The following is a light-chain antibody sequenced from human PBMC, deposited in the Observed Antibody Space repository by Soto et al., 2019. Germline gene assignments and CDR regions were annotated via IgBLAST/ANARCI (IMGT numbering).Light chain of an antibody. CDR3: QQYNNLPPVWT. J-gene: IGKJ1*01. CDR1: QSVSSN. V-gene: IGKV3-15*01. CDR2: GAS. Sequence: EIVMTQSPATLSVSPGERATLSCRASQSVSSNLAWYQQKPGQAPRRLIYGASTRATGIPARFSGSGSGTEFTLTISSLQSEDVAVYYCQQYNNLPPVWTFGQGTKVEIK.